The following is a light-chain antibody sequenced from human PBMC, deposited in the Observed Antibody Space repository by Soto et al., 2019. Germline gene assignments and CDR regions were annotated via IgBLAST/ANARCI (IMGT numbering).Light chain of an antibody. CDR2: GAS. J-gene: IGKJ1*01. Sequence: ILLTQPPGTLSLPPGERATSSCRASQSVSSNLAWHQQRPGQAPRLLIYGASTRATGFPARFSGSGSGTEFTLIISRLEPEDFAVYYCQQYGSSPWTFGQGTKVDIK. CDR1: QSVSSN. CDR3: QQYGSSPWT. V-gene: IGKV3-20*01.